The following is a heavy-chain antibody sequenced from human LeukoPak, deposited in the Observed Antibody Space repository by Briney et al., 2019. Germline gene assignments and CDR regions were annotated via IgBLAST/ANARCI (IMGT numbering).Heavy chain of an antibody. CDR2: ISSSSSYI. CDR1: GFTFSSYS. J-gene: IGHJ4*02. V-gene: IGHV3-21*01. D-gene: IGHD4-17*01. Sequence: PGGSLRLSCAASGFTFSSYSMNWVRQAPGKGLEWVSSISSSSSYIYYADSVKGRFTISRDNAKNSLYLQMNSLRAEDTAVYYCARWDDYGDPVVDYWGQGTLVTVSS. CDR3: ARWDDYGDPVVDY.